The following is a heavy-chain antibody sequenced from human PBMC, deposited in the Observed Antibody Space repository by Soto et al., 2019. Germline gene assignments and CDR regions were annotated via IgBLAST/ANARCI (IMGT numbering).Heavy chain of an antibody. CDR1: GGSFSGYY. Sequence: QGQLQQWGAGLLKPSETLSLTCVVYGGSFSGYYWSWIRQPPGKGLEWFGEINHSGSTNYTPSRKRRVTISVVTAKDQFSLKRSSMTGADTAVYYCARGPGATRGGYWGQGTLVTVSS. CDR2: INHSGST. J-gene: IGHJ4*02. D-gene: IGHD1-26*01. CDR3: ARGPGATRGGY. V-gene: IGHV4-34*01.